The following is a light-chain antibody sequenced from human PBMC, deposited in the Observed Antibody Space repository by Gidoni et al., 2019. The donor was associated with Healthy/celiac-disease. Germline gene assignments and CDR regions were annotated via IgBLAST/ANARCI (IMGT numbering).Light chain of an antibody. CDR3: QQYNSYST. CDR2: KAS. CDR1: QSISSW. V-gene: IGKV1-5*03. Sequence: EIQINQSPSTLSASVGNRVTITCRASQSISSWLAWYQQKPGKAPKLLIYKASSLESGVPSRFSGSGSGTEFTLTISSLQPDDFATYYCQQYNSYSTFGQGTKLEIK. J-gene: IGKJ2*01.